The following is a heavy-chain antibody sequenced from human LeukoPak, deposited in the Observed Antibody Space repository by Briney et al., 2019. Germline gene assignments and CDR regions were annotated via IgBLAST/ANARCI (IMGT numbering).Heavy chain of an antibody. CDR2: IYYSGST. J-gene: IGHJ4*02. CDR3: ARGDGYISFDD. Sequence: SETLSLTCTVSGGSISSYYWSWIRQPPGKGLEWIGYIYYSGSTNYNPSLKSRVTISVDTSKNQFSLKLSSVTAADTAVYYCARGDGYISFDDWGQGTLVTVSS. CDR1: GGSISSYY. V-gene: IGHV4-59*01. D-gene: IGHD5-24*01.